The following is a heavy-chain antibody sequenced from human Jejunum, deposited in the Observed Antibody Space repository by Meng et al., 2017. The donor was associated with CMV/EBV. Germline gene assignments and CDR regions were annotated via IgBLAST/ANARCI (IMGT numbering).Heavy chain of an antibody. Sequence: SGFPFSTHVMHWVRQTPDKGLEWVASIAYHGGNEDYADSVKGRFTISRDNSKNTLFLQMNSLTTEDTAVYYCAKGSKYNWHWERFDLWGRGTLVTVSS. D-gene: IGHD1-1*01. J-gene: IGHJ2*01. V-gene: IGHV3-30-3*01. CDR3: AKGSKYNWHWERFDL. CDR2: IAYHGGNE. CDR1: GFPFSTHV.